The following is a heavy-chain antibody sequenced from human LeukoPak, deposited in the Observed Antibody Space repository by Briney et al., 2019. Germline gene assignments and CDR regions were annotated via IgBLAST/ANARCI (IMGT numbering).Heavy chain of an antibody. Sequence: GRSLRLSCAASGFTFSSYGMHWVRQAPGKGLEWVAVIWYDGSNKYYADSVKGRFTISRDNSKNTLYLQMNSLRAEDTAVYYCARRQWYCSSTSCYGGSLDYWGQGTLVTVSS. CDR3: ARRQWYCSSTSCYGGSLDY. V-gene: IGHV3-33*01. J-gene: IGHJ4*02. CDR2: IWYDGSNK. D-gene: IGHD2-2*01. CDR1: GFTFSSYG.